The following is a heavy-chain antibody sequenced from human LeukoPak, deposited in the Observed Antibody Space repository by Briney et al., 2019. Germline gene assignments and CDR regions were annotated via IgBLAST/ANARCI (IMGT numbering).Heavy chain of an antibody. CDR3: TRAISFGGVIVPFDY. V-gene: IGHV3-74*01. D-gene: IGHD3-16*02. CDR2: IKTDGSRT. J-gene: IGHJ4*02. Sequence: GGSLRLSCATSGFTFSIYAMTWVRQAPGKGLVWVSSIKTDGSRTNYADSVKGRFTISRDNAKNTLHLQMNSLRAEDTAVYFCTRAISFGGVIVPFDYWGQGTLVTVSS. CDR1: GFTFSIYA.